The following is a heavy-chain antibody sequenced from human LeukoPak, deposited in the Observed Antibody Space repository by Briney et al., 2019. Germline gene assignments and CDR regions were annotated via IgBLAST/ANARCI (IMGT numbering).Heavy chain of an antibody. J-gene: IGHJ4*02. CDR2: INHSGST. D-gene: IGHD3-22*01. CDR1: GGSFSGYY. CDR3: ARLLITMIVEP. V-gene: IGHV4-34*01. Sequence: SETLSLTCAVYGGSFSGYYWSWIRQPPGKGLEWIGEINHSGSTNYNPSLKSRVTISVDTSKNQFSLKLSSVTAADTAVYYCARLLITMIVEPWGQGTLVTVSS.